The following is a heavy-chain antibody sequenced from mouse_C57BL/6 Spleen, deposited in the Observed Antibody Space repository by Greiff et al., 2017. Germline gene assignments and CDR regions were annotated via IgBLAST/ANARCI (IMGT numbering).Heavy chain of an antibody. J-gene: IGHJ2*01. CDR2: INPNNGGT. D-gene: IGHD1-1*01. CDR3: ARFLYGSSYVY. Sequence: EVQVVESGPELVKPGASVKMSCKASGYTFTDYNMHWVKQSHGKSLEWIGYINPNNGGTSYNQKFKGKATLTVNKSSSTAYMELRSLTSEDSAVYYCARFLYGSSYVYWGQGTTLTVSS. CDR1: GYTFTDYN. V-gene: IGHV1-22*01.